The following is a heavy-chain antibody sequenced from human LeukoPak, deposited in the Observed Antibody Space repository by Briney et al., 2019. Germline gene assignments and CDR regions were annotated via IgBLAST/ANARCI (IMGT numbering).Heavy chain of an antibody. V-gene: IGHV3-7*01. D-gene: IGHD1-14*01. J-gene: IGHJ6*03. CDR2: IKQDGSEK. CDR3: ASGGTSFLLGNHYYMDV. Sequence: GSLRLSCAASGFTFSSYWMSWVRQAPGKGLEWVANIKQDGSEKYYVDSVKGRFTISRDNANNSLYLQMNSLRVEDTAVYYCASGGTSFLLGNHYYMDVWGKGTTVTVSS. CDR1: GFTFSSYW.